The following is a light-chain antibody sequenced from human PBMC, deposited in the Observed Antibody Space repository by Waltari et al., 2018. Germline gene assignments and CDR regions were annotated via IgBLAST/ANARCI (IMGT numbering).Light chain of an antibody. V-gene: IGKV2-28*01. CDR3: MQALQTPLT. CDR2: LGS. CDR1: QSLLHSNGYNY. Sequence: DIVMTQSPLSLPVTPGEPASISCMSSQSLLHSNGYNYLDWYLQKPWQSPQLLIYLGSNRASGVPDRFSGSGSGTDFTLKISRVEAEDVGVYYCMQALQTPLTFGQGTRLEIK. J-gene: IGKJ5*01.